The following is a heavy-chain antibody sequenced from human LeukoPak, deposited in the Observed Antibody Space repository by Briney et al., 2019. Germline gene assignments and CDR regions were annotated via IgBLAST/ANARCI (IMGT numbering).Heavy chain of an antibody. J-gene: IGHJ4*02. CDR2: IYSDGTT. D-gene: IGHD4-17*01. Sequence: PGGSLRLSCAASGFTVSSSYMSWVRQAPGKGLEWVSVIYSDGTTYYADSVKGRFTISRDNSKNTLYLQMNILRAEDTAVYCCARDLITVTGGGWGQGTLVTVSS. CDR3: ARDLITVTGGG. CDR1: GFTVSSSY. V-gene: IGHV3-66*01.